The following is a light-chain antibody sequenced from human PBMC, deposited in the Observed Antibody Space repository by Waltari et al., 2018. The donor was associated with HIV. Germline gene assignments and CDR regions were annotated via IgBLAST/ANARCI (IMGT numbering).Light chain of an antibody. CDR3: SAWDDSLKGHV. CDR1: SSNIGRTS. CDR2: SNN. V-gene: IGLV1-44*01. J-gene: IGLJ3*02. Sequence: QSVLTQPSSASATPGQRVTISCSGSSSNIGRTSVNWYQQLPGTAPKVFIHSNNQRPSGVPDRFSGSRSGTSASLAISGLQSEDEADYYCSAWDDSLKGHVFGGGTKLTVL.